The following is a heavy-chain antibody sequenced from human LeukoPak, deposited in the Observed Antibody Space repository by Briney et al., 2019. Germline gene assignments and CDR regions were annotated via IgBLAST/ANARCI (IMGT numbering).Heavy chain of an antibody. CDR3: ARDETGTLDY. J-gene: IGHJ4*02. CDR2: IYSGGNT. Sequence: GGSLRLSCAASGFTVSNNYMSWVRQAPGKGLEWVSVIYSGGNTYYADSVKGRFTISRDNSKNTLYLQTNSLRGEDTAVYYCARDETGTLDYWGQGTLVTVSS. CDR1: GFTVSNNY. D-gene: IGHD1-1*01. V-gene: IGHV3-66*02.